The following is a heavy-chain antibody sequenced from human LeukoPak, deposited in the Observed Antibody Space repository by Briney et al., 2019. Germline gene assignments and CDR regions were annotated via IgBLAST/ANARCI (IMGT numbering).Heavy chain of an antibody. CDR3: ATYRQVLLPFES. CDR1: GFTFSNYG. Sequence: GGSLRLSCAASGFTFSNYGMSWVRQAPGRGLEWVSGISASGGSTFYADSVRGRFTISRDNSKSTLSLQMNSLRAEDTAIYYCATYRQVLLPFESWGQGTLVTVSS. CDR2: ISASGGST. J-gene: IGHJ4*02. D-gene: IGHD2-8*02. V-gene: IGHV3-23*01.